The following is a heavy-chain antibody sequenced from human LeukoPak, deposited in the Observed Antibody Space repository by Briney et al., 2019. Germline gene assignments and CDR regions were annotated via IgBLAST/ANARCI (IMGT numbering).Heavy chain of an antibody. D-gene: IGHD3-22*01. CDR1: GFTFASFA. J-gene: IGHJ4*02. Sequence: PGGSLRLSCAASGFTFASFAMSWVRQAPGKGLEWVSAISGSGGTTYYADSVKGRFTISRDNSKNTLYLQMNSLRAEDTAVYYCAKDPPGDSSGYYLFDYWGQGTLVTVSS. CDR2: ISGSGGTT. CDR3: AKDPPGDSSGYYLFDY. V-gene: IGHV3-23*01.